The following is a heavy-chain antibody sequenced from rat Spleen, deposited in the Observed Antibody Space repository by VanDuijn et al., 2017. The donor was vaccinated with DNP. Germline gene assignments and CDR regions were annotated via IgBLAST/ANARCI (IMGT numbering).Heavy chain of an antibody. V-gene: IGHV5-25*01. CDR1: GFTFGNYD. CDR2: ISPSGGIT. Sequence: EVQLVESGGALVQPGRSLKLSCAASGFTFGNYDMAWVRRAPTKGLEWVASISPSGGITSYRDSVKGRFTVSRDNAKSSLYLQMDSLRSGDTATYYCARHGPFYYSADDFPMDAWGQGTSVTVSS. J-gene: IGHJ4*01. CDR3: ARHGPFYYSADDFPMDA. D-gene: IGHD1-1*01.